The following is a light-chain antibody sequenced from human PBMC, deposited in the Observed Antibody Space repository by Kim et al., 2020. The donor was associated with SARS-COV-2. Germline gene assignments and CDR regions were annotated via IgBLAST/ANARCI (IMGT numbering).Light chain of an antibody. Sequence: QSALTQPPSVSGSPGQSVTISCTGTSSDVGIYNRVSWYQQPPGTAPKLMIYEVSNRPSGVPDRFSGSKSGNTASLTISDLQTDDEADYFCCSQTSINAYVFGTGTKVTVL. J-gene: IGLJ1*01. CDR3: CSQTSINAYV. CDR2: EVS. V-gene: IGLV2-18*02. CDR1: SSDVGIYNR.